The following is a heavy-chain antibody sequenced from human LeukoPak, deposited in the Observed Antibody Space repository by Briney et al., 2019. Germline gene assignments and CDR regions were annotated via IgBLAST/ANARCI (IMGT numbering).Heavy chain of an antibody. CDR2: INGSGVIT. J-gene: IGHJ5*02. D-gene: IGHD6-19*01. Sequence: PGGSLRLSCAASGITLSSYAMSWVRQAPGKGLEWVSAINGSGVITYYTDSVKGRFTISRDNSKNTLYLQMNSLRAEDTAVYYCAKDGRIAVAGTLGGDWFDPWGQGTLVTVSS. CDR3: AKDGRIAVAGTLGGDWFDP. V-gene: IGHV3-23*01. CDR1: GITLSSYA.